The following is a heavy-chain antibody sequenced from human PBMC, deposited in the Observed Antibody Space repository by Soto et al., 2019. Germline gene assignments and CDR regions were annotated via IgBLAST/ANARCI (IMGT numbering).Heavy chain of an antibody. D-gene: IGHD4-17*01. J-gene: IGHJ4*02. CDR1: GFTFSSYG. Sequence: GGSLRLSCAASGFTFSSYGMHWVRQAPGKGLEWVAVISYDGSNKYYADSVKGRFTISRDNSKNTLYLQMNSLRAEDTAVYYCAKMKGDYGGNSHFDYWGQGTLVTVSS. CDR3: AKMKGDYGGNSHFDY. CDR2: ISYDGSNK. V-gene: IGHV3-30*18.